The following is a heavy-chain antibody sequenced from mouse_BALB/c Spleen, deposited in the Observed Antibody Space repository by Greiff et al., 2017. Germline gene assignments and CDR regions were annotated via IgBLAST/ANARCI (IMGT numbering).Heavy chain of an antibody. V-gene: IGHV3-2*02. J-gene: IGHJ4*01. Sequence: DVQLQESGPGLVKPSQSLSLTCTVTGYSITSDYAWNWIRQFPGNKLEWMGYISYSGSTSYNPSLKSRISITRDTSKNQFFLQLNSVTTEDTATYYCARGVVARDYYAMDYWGQGTSVTVSS. D-gene: IGHD1-1*01. CDR2: ISYSGST. CDR1: GYSITSDYA. CDR3: ARGVVARDYYAMDY.